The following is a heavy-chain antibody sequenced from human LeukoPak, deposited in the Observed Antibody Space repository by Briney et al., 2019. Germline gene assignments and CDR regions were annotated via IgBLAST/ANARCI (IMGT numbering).Heavy chain of an antibody. CDR1: GYTFTSYY. Sequence: ASVKVSCTASGYTFTSYYMHWVRQAPGQGLEWMGIINPSGGSTSYAQKFQRRVTMTRDTSTSTVYMELSSLRSEDTAVYYCARGGVGQWLVPGLVYFDYWGQGTLVTVSS. CDR2: INPSGGST. D-gene: IGHD6-19*01. J-gene: IGHJ4*02. V-gene: IGHV1-46*01. CDR3: ARGGVGQWLVPGLVYFDY.